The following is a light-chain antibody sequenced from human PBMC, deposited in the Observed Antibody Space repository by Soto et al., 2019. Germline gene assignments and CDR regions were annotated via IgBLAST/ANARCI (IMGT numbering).Light chain of an antibody. J-gene: IGKJ2*01. CDR2: CSY. V-gene: IGKV3-20*01. CDR1: QSVSSSY. Sequence: EIVLTQSPGTLSLSPGETATLSCRASQSVSSSYLAWYQQKPGQAPRLLVYCSYHRATGIADRFSGSGSGTDFTLTISRVEPEDFAVYYCQQYSSSYDTSLYTFGQGTKVDIK. CDR3: QQYSSSYDTSLYT.